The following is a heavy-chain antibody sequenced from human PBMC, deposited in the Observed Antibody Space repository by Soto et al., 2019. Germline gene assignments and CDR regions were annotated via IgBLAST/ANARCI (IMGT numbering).Heavy chain of an antibody. CDR1: GYTFTSYA. CDR2: INAGNGNT. Sequence: QVQLVQSGAEVKKPGASVKVSCKASGYTFTSYAMHWVRQAPGQRLEWMGWINAGNGNTKYSQKFQGRVTITRDTSASTAYMELSSLRSEDTAVYYCARDSWFGAPAGGAGMHWGQGTLVTVSS. CDR3: ARDSWFGAPAGGAGMH. V-gene: IGHV1-3*01. D-gene: IGHD3-10*01. J-gene: IGHJ4*02.